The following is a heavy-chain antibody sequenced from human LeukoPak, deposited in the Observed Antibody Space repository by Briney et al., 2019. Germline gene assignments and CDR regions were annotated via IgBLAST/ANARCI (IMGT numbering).Heavy chain of an antibody. V-gene: IGHV4-30-4*01. CDR1: GGSISSGDYY. D-gene: IGHD2-21*02. Sequence: SETLSLTCTVSGGSISSGDYYGSWSRQPPGKGLGWIGYIYYSGSTYYNPSLKSRVTISVDTSKNQFSLKLSSVTAADTAVYYCARDRGGDTLHFDYWGQGTLVTVSS. CDR2: IYYSGST. J-gene: IGHJ4*02. CDR3: ARDRGGDTLHFDY.